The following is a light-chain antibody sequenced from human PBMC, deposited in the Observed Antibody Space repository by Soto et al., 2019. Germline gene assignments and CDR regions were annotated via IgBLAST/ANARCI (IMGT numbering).Light chain of an antibody. Sequence: EIVLTQSPATLSLSPGERATLSCRASQSVRSYLAWYQQKPGQAPRLLIYDASNRAPGIPARFSGSGYGTDFTLTIRSLEPEDFAVYYCQQRSDWPSTFGGATKVQIK. V-gene: IGKV3-11*01. CDR1: QSVRSY. J-gene: IGKJ4*01. CDR3: QQRSDWPST. CDR2: DAS.